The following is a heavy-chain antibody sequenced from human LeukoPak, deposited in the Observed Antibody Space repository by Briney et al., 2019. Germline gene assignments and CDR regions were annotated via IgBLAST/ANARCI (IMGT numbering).Heavy chain of an antibody. J-gene: IGHJ4*02. CDR3: ARDLGTSGWYTFDY. Sequence: SQTLSVTCAISGDSVSSKNGAWNWIRQSPSRGLEWLGGTYYRSKWYNDYAVSVQGRITINPDTSKNQFSLQLNSVTPEDTAVYYCARDLGTSGWYTFDYWGQGTLVTVSS. CDR1: GDSVSSKNGA. CDR2: TYYRSKWYN. V-gene: IGHV6-1*01. D-gene: IGHD6-19*01.